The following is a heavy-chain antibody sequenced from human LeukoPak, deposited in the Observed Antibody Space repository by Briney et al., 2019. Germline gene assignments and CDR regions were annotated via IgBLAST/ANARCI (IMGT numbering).Heavy chain of an antibody. D-gene: IGHD3-10*01. CDR1: GFTFSSYE. CDR3: ARVTYGSGTYGAFDY. CDR2: ISSSGSTI. Sequence: GGSLRLSCAASGFTFSSYEMNWVRQAPGKGLEWVSYISSSGSTIYYADSVKGRFTISRDNSKNTLYLQMNSLRAEDTAVYYCARVTYGSGTYGAFDYWGQGTLVTVSS. V-gene: IGHV3-48*03. J-gene: IGHJ4*02.